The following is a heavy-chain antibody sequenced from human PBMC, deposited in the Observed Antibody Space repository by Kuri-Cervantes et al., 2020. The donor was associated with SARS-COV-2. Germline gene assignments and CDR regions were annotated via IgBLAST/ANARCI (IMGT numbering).Heavy chain of an antibody. CDR1: GFTFSRYA. CDR3: ARDRVGVHDS. D-gene: IGHD2-21*01. CDR2: ISYDGSKK. V-gene: IGHV3-30-3*01. J-gene: IGHJ4*02. Sequence: GESLKISCAVSGFTFSRYAMHWVRQAPGKGLEWVAVISYDGSKKDYTASGKGRFTISRDNSQNTLYLQMKSLRTEDTALYYCARDRVGVHDSWGQGTLVTVSS.